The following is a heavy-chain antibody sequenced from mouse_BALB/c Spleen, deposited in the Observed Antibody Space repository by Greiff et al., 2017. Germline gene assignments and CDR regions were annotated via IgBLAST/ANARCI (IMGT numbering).Heavy chain of an antibody. CDR2: INSNGGST. CDR1: GFTFSSYG. V-gene: IGHV5-6-3*01. D-gene: IGHD2-1*01. Sequence: EVHLVESGGGLVKPGGSLKLSCAASGFTFSSYGMSWVRQTPDKRLELVATINSNGGSTYYPDSVKGRFTISRDNAKNTLYLQMSSLKSEDTAVYYCARDRYGSYDYWGQGTTLTVSS. CDR3: ARDRYGSYDY. J-gene: IGHJ2*01.